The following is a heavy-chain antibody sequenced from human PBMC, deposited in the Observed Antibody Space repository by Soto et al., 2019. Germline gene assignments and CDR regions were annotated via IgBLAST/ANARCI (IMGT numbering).Heavy chain of an antibody. J-gene: IGHJ4*02. Sequence: QVQLVQSGAEVKKPGASVKVSCKASGYTFTSYAISWVRQAPGQGLEWMGWISAYNGNTNYAQKLQGRVTMTTDTIKSTALIELGSLRSDDTGEYYGPSDGPPLDDWGQGTLVTVSS. CDR1: GYTFTSYA. CDR3: PSDGPPLDD. V-gene: IGHV1-18*01. CDR2: ISAYNGNT.